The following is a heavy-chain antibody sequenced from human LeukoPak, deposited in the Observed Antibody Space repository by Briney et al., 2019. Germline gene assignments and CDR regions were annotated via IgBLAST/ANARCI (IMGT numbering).Heavy chain of an antibody. Sequence: GSLRLSCAASGFTFSTYWMNWVRQAPGKGREWVASIKPDGSGTYYVDSVKDRFTISRDNARNSLYLQMYGLIAEDTALYYCARSFDVWGQGTMVTVSS. CDR3: ARSFDV. CDR1: GFTFSTYW. V-gene: IGHV3-7*03. J-gene: IGHJ3*01. CDR2: IKPDGSGT.